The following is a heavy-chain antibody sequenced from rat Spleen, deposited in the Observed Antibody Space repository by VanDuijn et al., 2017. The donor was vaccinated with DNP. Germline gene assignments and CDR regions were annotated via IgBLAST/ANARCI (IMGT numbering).Heavy chain of an antibody. CDR2: IRYSGST. CDR3: ASYYYDGYYAMDA. J-gene: IGHJ4*01. Sequence: EVQLQESGPGLLKPSQSLSLTCSVTGNSISRTYWGWFRKFPGNKMEWIGHIRYSGSTSYNPSLKSRISITRDTSKNQFFLQLNSVTSEDTATYYCASYYYDGYYAMDAWGQGTSVTVSS. D-gene: IGHD1-12*02. CDR1: GNSISRTY. V-gene: IGHV3-1*01.